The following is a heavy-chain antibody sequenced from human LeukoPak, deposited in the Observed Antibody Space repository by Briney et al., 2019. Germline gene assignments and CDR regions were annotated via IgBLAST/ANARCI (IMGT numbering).Heavy chain of an antibody. J-gene: IGHJ4*02. CDR2: IRSKAYGGTT. D-gene: IGHD3-10*01. Sequence: GGSLRLSCAASGFTFSDYEMNWVRQAPGKGLEWVGFIRSKAYGGTTEYAASVKGRFTISRDDSKSIAYLQMNSLKTEDTAVYYCTRGARWFGELLFDYWGQGTLVTVSS. CDR3: TRGARWFGELLFDY. V-gene: IGHV3-49*04. CDR1: GFTFSDYE.